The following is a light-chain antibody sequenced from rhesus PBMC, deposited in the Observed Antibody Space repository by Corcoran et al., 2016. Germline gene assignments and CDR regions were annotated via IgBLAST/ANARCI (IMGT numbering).Light chain of an antibody. J-gene: IGKJ2*01. Sequence: DIQMTQSPSSPSASVGDRVTITCRASQVISNDLAWYQQKPGENPKLLIFETSSLQSGIPSRFSGSGSGTDFTLTIRSLQSEDFATYYCQQYYNTPYGFGQETKVEIK. V-gene: IGKV1-25*01. CDR1: QVISND. CDR3: QQYYNTPYG. CDR2: ETS.